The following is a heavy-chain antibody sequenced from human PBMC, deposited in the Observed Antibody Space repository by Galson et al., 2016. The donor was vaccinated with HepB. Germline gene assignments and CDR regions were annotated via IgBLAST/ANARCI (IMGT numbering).Heavy chain of an antibody. D-gene: IGHD3-22*01. CDR3: ARDPPPYYYDMDYYYYGMDV. J-gene: IGHJ6*02. Sequence: SLRLSCAASGFTFSSYNMNWVRQTPGKGLEWISYISSSSSIIYYADSVKGRFTISRDTAKNSLYLQMNSMRDEDTAVYYCARDPPPYYYDMDYYYYGMDVWGQGTTVTVSS. CDR2: ISSSSSII. V-gene: IGHV3-48*02. CDR1: GFTFSSYN.